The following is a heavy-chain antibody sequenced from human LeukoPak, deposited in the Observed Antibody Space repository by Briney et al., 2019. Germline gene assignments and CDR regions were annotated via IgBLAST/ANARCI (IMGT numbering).Heavy chain of an antibody. CDR3: AAGKDIVVVVAATLEY. CDR1: GGSISSSSYY. CDR2: IYYSGST. D-gene: IGHD2-15*01. V-gene: IGHV4-39*01. Sequence: SETLSLTCAVSGGSISSSSYYWGWIRQPPGKGLEWIGNIYYSGSTYHNPSLKSRVTISVDTSKNQFSLKLSSVTAADTALYYCAAGKDIVVVVAATLEYWGQGTLVTVSS. J-gene: IGHJ4*02.